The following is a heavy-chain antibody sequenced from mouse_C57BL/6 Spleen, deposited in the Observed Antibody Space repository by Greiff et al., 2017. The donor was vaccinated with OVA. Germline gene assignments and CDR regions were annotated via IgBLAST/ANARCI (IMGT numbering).Heavy chain of an antibody. CDR3: ARFSPHYYGSSYFDY. CDR1: GYTFTSYW. J-gene: IGHJ2*01. D-gene: IGHD1-1*01. CDR2: IDPSDSET. Sequence: VQLQQPGAELVRPGSSVKLSCKASGYTFTSYWLHWVKQRPIQGLDWIGNIDPSDSETHYNQQLKDKATLTVVNSSSTAYMQLSSLTSEDSAVYYCARFSPHYYGSSYFDYWGQGTTLTVSS. V-gene: IGHV1-52*01.